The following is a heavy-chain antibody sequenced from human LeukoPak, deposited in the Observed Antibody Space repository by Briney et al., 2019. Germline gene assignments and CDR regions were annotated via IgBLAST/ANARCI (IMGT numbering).Heavy chain of an antibody. CDR2: ISSSSTYI. J-gene: IGHJ4*02. V-gene: IGHV3-21*04. Sequence: GGSLRLSCAASGFTVSSYGMSWVRQAGGKGLEWVSSISSSSTYISSADSLTCRFTISRDNAKNSLYLQMHSLRAEDTAVYYCAREDTAMVTVKNWGQGTLVTVSS. CDR1: GFTVSSYG. CDR3: AREDTAMVTVKN. D-gene: IGHD5-18*01.